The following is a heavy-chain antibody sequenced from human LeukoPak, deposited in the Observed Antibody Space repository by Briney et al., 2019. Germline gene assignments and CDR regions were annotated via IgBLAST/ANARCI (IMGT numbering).Heavy chain of an antibody. CDR1: ECTFSSYS. D-gene: IGHD6-6*01. J-gene: IGHJ4*02. CDR2: ISGSSSYI. CDR3: ARTDSNIAARRVGFDS. V-gene: IGHV3-21*06. Sequence: PGGSLRISCAASECTFSSYSMNWVRQAPGKGLEWVSSISGSSSYIYYADSVKGRFTISRDNAKNSLYLQMNSLRAEDTAVYYCARTDSNIAARRVGFDSRGQGTLVTASS.